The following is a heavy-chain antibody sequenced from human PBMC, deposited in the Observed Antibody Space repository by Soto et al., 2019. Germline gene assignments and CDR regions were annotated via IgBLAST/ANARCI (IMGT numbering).Heavy chain of an antibody. CDR3: ARDRLEAFDI. V-gene: IGHV1-46*01. J-gene: IGHJ3*02. CDR2: INPSGGST. CDR1: GYTFTSYY. Sequence: QVQLVQSGAEVKKPGASVKVSCKASGYTFTSYYMHWVRQAPGQGLEWMGIINPSGGSTSYAQKFQGRVTMTKDTSTSTVYMELGSLRYEGTAVYYCARDRLEAFDIWGPGTMVTVSS. D-gene: IGHD3-22*01.